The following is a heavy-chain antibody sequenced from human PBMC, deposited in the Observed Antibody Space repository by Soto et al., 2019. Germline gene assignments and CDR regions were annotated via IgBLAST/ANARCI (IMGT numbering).Heavy chain of an antibody. Sequence: EVQLLESGGGLVQPGGSLRLSCAASGFTFSSYAMTWVRQAPGKGLEWVSAISGSGGNTYYADSVKGRFTISRDNSKNTLYLQMNSLRVEDTAVYYCAKGLGYSSSSAYGMDVWGQGTTVTVSS. CDR2: ISGSGGNT. CDR1: GFTFSSYA. V-gene: IGHV3-23*01. J-gene: IGHJ6*02. D-gene: IGHD6-6*01. CDR3: AKGLGYSSSSAYGMDV.